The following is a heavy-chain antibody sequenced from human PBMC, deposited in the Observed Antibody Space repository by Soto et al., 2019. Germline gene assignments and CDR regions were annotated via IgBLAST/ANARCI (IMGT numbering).Heavy chain of an antibody. D-gene: IGHD4-17*01. V-gene: IGHV3-23*01. CDR3: AKYYGDYGRYYYYYGMDV. CDR2: ISGSGGGT. Sequence: PGGSLRLSCAASGFTFSSYAMSWVRQAPGKGLEWVSAISGSGGGTYYADSVKGRFTISRDNSKNTLYLQMNSLRAEDTAVYYCAKYYGDYGRYYYYYGMDVWGQGTTVTVS. J-gene: IGHJ6*02. CDR1: GFTFSSYA.